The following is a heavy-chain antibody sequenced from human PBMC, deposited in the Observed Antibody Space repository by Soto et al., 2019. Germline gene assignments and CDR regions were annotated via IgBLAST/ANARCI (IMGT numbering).Heavy chain of an antibody. D-gene: IGHD4-4*01. CDR1: GYSISSGYY. CDR2: IYHSGST. Sequence: ETLSLTCAVSGYSISSGYYWGWIRQPPGKGLEWIGSIYHSGSTYYNPSLKSRVTISVDTSKNQFSLKLSSVTAADTAVYYCAREATVDLGWFDPWGQGTLVTVSS. J-gene: IGHJ5*02. CDR3: AREATVDLGWFDP. V-gene: IGHV4-38-2*02.